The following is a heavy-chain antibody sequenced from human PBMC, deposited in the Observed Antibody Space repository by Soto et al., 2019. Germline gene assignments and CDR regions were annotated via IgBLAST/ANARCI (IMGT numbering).Heavy chain of an antibody. D-gene: IGHD3-3*01. V-gene: IGHV1-8*01. Sequence: QEQLVQSGADVRKPGASVKVSCKASGYTFTSHDIIWVRQAAGQGLEYMGWINPISGMSKTTYQPNFRGRVSMNRHPSLQTAYSERSGRSSDHTALYCCAGGGTAYYDFCNTPRGDGLDLWGQATGVSVS. CDR2: INPISGMSKT. CDR3: AGGGTAYYDFCNTPRGDGLDL. CDR1: GYTFTSHD. J-gene: IGHJ5*02.